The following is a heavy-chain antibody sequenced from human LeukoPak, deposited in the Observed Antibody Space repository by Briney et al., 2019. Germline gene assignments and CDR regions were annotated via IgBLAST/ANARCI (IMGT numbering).Heavy chain of an antibody. CDR2: IFSGGGT. J-gene: IGHJ4*02. CDR1: GFTVNSNY. V-gene: IGHV3-53*01. Sequence: PGGSLRLSCAASGFTVNSNYMTWVRQAPGKGLEWVSVIFSGGGTYYADSVKGRFTISRDTSKNNLYLQMNGLRAEDTAVYYCARGGMVMYYFDFWGQGTLVTVSS. CDR3: ARGGMVMYYFDF. D-gene: IGHD4-23*01.